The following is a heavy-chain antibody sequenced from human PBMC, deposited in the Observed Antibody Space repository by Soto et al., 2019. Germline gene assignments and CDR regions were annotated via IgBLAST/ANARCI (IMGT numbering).Heavy chain of an antibody. J-gene: IGHJ3*02. CDR3: AHWVGDFRSGYVAFDI. D-gene: IGHD3-3*01. V-gene: IGHV1-24*01. CDR2: FDPQDGET. CDR1: SCTVTVLT. Sequence: KAACKVSSCTVTVLTMVVVRQAPRKRLEWMGGFDPQDGETIYAQKFQGRVTMTADTSTATAYMELGGQSTNDPAVYSLAHWVGDFRSGYVAFDISGQGPMVTVSS.